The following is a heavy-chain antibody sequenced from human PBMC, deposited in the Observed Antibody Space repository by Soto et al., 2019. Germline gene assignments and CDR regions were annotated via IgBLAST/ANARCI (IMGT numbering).Heavy chain of an antibody. CDR2: IYYSGST. Sequence: SETLSLTCTVSGGSISSYYWSWIRKPPGKGLEWIGYIYYSGSTNYNPSLKSRVTKSVDTSKNQFSLKLSSVTAADTAVYYCARRYGTTFDYWGQGTLVTVS. D-gene: IGHD1-7*01. CDR3: ARRYGTTFDY. V-gene: IGHV4-59*01. CDR1: GGSISSYY. J-gene: IGHJ4*02.